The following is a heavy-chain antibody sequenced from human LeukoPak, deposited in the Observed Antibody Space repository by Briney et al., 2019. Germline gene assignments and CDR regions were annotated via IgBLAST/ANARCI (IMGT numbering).Heavy chain of an antibody. D-gene: IGHD1-14*01. CDR1: GYTFTNYY. CDR2: INPSGGST. Sequence: ASVKVSCKASGYTFTNYYIHWVRQAPGQGLEWMGKINPSGGSTTYAQRFQDRVFMTGDTSTSTVYMELSSLRSEDTAIYYCAREMPRTYYFDYWGQGTLVTAPS. J-gene: IGHJ4*02. V-gene: IGHV1-46*01. CDR3: AREMPRTYYFDY.